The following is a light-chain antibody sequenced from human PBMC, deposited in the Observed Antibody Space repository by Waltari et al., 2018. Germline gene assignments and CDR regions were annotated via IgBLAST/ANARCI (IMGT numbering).Light chain of an antibody. Sequence: GARVTITCQASQDISNYLNWYQQKPGNAPKLLIYDASNLETGVPSRFSGSGSATAFTFTISSLQPEDMATYYCQQYDNLPITFGQGTRLEI. J-gene: IGKJ5*01. CDR2: DAS. CDR1: QDISNY. CDR3: QQYDNLPIT. V-gene: IGKV1-33*01.